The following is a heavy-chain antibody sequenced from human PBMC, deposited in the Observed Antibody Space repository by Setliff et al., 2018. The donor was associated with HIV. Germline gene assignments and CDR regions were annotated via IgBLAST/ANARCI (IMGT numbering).Heavy chain of an antibody. CDR1: GYIFTNYA. Sequence: AASVKVSCKASGYIFTNYAMQWVRQAPGQGLEWMGWINTGNGSTKYSQKFQGRVTISRDTFASTAYMYLSSLRSEDTAVYYCARPDSRWYARGRDPLYGMDVWGQGTTVTVS. CDR3: ARPDSRWYARGRDPLYGMDV. J-gene: IGHJ6*02. V-gene: IGHV1-3*04. D-gene: IGHD6-13*01. CDR2: INTGNGST.